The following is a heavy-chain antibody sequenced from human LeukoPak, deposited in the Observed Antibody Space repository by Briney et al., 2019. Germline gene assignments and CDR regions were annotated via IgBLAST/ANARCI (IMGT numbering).Heavy chain of an antibody. CDR2: ISGSGGTT. J-gene: IGHJ6*04. Sequence: GGSLRLSCAASGFTFSSYAMSWVRQAPGKGLEWVSAISGSGGTTYYADSVKGRFTISRDNSKNSLYLQMNSLRAEDTAVYYCAELGITMIGGVWGKGTTVTISS. V-gene: IGHV3-23*01. CDR3: AELGITMIGGV. D-gene: IGHD3-10*02. CDR1: GFTFSSYA.